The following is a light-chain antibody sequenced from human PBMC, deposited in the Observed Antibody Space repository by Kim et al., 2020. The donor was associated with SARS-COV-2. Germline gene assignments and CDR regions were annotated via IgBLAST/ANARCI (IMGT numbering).Light chain of an antibody. J-gene: IGKJ4*01. V-gene: IGKV3-20*01. CDR2: TAS. CDR1: QSISSSY. Sequence: EIVLTQSPGTLSLSPGERATLSCRASQSISSSYLAWYQQKPGQAPRLLIYTASSRATGIPHGFSGSGSGTDFTLTINRLEPEDFAVYYCQQSGTFGGGTKVDIK. CDR3: QQSGT.